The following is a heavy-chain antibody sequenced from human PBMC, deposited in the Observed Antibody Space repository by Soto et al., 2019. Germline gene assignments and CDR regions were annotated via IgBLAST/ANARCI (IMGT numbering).Heavy chain of an antibody. D-gene: IGHD6-19*01. J-gene: IGHJ6*02. Sequence: QVQLVESGGGVVQLGRSLRLSCAASGLTFSSYGLHWFRKAPGKGLEWVAVISYVGSNKYFADSVKGRFTIARDNSKNTLYLHMSSMRADDTSGYYCVNDGSSGCHYYYGLDVWGQGTSVTVSS. CDR3: VNDGSSGCHYYYGLDV. CDR1: GLTFSSYG. V-gene: IGHV3-30*18. CDR2: ISYVGSNK.